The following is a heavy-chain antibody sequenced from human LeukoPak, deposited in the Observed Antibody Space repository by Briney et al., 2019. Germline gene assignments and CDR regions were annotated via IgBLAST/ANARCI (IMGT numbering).Heavy chain of an antibody. V-gene: IGHV5-51*01. CDR2: IYPGDSDT. Sequence: GESLKFSCQGSGYTFTNYWIAWVRQVPGEGLEWMGIIYPGDSDTRYSPSFLGQVTISADKSITTAYLQWSSLKASDTAMYYCARPITGTTGSFDYWGQGTLVTVSS. D-gene: IGHD1-7*01. CDR1: GYTFTNYW. J-gene: IGHJ4*02. CDR3: ARPITGTTGSFDY.